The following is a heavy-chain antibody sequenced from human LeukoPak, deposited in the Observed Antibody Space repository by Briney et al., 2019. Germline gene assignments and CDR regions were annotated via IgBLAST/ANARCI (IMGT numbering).Heavy chain of an antibody. Sequence: PGGSRRLSCAASGFTFSTYWMSWVRQSPGKGLQWVAHIKEDGSEKRHVDSVKGRFTISRDNGKNSLYLEMNSLSPEDTAVYYCVSMVRGPDYWGQGTLVTVSS. V-gene: IGHV3-7*01. CDR3: VSMVRGPDY. J-gene: IGHJ4*02. D-gene: IGHD3-10*01. CDR2: IKEDGSEK. CDR1: GFTFSTYW.